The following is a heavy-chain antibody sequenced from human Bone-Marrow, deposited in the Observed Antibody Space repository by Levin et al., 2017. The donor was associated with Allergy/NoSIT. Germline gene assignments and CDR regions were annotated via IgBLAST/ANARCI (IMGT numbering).Heavy chain of an antibody. V-gene: IGHV4-59*08. CDR1: GGSISSYY. D-gene: IGHD2-2*01. J-gene: IGHJ6*03. Sequence: SETLSLTCTVSGGSISSYYWSWIRQPPGKGLEWIGYIYYSGSTNYNPSLKSRVTISVDTSKNQFSLKLSSVTAADTAVYYCRGYQLLPYYYYMDVWGKGTTVTVSS. CDR3: RGYQLLPYYYYMDV. CDR2: IYYSGST.